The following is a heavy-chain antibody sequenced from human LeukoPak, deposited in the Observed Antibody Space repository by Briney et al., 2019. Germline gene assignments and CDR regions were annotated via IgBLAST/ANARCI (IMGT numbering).Heavy chain of an antibody. CDR2: ISGSGGST. J-gene: IGHJ4*02. CDR3: AKHLGVVAGFDY. CDR1: GFTFSSYA. Sequence: GGSLRLSCAASGFTFSSYAMSGVRQAPGKGLEWVSGISGSGGSTYYADSVKGRFTISRDNSKNTLYLQMNSLRAEDTAVYYCAKHLGVVAGFDYWGQGTLVTVSS. D-gene: IGHD2-15*01. V-gene: IGHV3-23*01.